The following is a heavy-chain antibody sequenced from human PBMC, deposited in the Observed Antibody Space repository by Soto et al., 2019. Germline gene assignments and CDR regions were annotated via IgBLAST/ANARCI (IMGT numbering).Heavy chain of an antibody. CDR2: INHSGST. D-gene: IGHD3-16*02. CDR1: GGSFIGYY. J-gene: IGHJ5*02. CDR3: AIQSLGELSA. V-gene: IGHV4-34*01. Sequence: PSETLSLTCAVYGGSFIGYYCSLIRQPPWKGLEWIGEINHSGSTNYNPSLKSRVTISVVTSKNQFSLKLSSVTAADTAVYYCAIQSLGELSAWGQGTLVTVSS.